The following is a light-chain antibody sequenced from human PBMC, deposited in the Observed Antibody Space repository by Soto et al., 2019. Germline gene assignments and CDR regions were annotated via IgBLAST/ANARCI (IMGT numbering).Light chain of an antibody. CDR2: AAS. Sequence: DIQLTQSPSFLSASVGDRVTITCRASQGITTYLAWYQQKPGKAPKLLIYAASTLQSGVPSRFSGSESGTEFTLATSSLQPEDFAIYYCQQLKSYPLTFGGGTKVEIK. CDR3: QQLKSYPLT. CDR1: QGITTY. V-gene: IGKV1-9*01. J-gene: IGKJ4*01.